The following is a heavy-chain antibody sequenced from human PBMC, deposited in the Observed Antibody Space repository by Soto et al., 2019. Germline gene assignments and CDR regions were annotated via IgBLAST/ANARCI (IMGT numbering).Heavy chain of an antibody. Sequence: ASVKVSCKASGYTFTSYDINWVRQATGQGLEWMGWMNPNSGNTGYAQKFQGRVTMTRNTSISTAYMELSSLRSEDTAVYYCARGSYYDFWSGYLKSFDPWGQGTLVTASS. D-gene: IGHD3-3*01. V-gene: IGHV1-8*01. J-gene: IGHJ5*02. CDR2: MNPNSGNT. CDR1: GYTFTSYD. CDR3: ARGSYYDFWSGYLKSFDP.